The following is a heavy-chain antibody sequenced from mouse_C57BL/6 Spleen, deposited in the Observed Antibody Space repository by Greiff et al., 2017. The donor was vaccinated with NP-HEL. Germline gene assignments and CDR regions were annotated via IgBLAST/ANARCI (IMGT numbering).Heavy chain of an antibody. V-gene: IGHV6-3*01. J-gene: IGHJ3*01. Sequence: EVKVEESGGGLVQPGGSMKLSCVASGFTFSNYWMNWVRQSPEKGLEWVAQIRLKSDNYATHYAESVKGRFTISRDDSKSSVYLQMNNFRAEVTGISSGTGPDYYGSSYVAWFAYWGQGTLVTVSA. CDR3: TGPDYYGSSYVAWFAY. D-gene: IGHD1-1*01. CDR2: IRLKSDNYAT. CDR1: GFTFSNYW.